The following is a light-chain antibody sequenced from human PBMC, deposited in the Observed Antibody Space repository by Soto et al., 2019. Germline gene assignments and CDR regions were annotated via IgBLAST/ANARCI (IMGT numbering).Light chain of an antibody. CDR1: QSVSSSY. CDR3: QHYGTSAL. V-gene: IGKV3-20*01. J-gene: IGKJ3*01. Sequence: EIVLTQSTVTLSLSPGERATLSCRASQSVSSSYLTWYQQKPGQAPRLLIYDASRATGIPDRFSGSGSGTDFTLTITRLEPEDFAVYYCQHYGTSALFGPGTKLDI. CDR2: DAS.